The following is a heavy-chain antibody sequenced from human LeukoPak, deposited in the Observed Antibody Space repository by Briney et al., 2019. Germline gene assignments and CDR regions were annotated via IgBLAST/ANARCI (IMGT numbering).Heavy chain of an antibody. CDR2: MNRDGSEK. V-gene: IGHV3-7*01. CDR1: GFTFSSYW. J-gene: IGHJ6*02. Sequence: GGSLRLSCAASGFTFSSYWMSWVRQAPGKGLEWVANMNRDGSEKNYVDSIEGRFTISRDNAANSLYLQMNSLRVEDTAVYCARDGGIIRFGGQDVWGQGTTVIVS. D-gene: IGHD3-16*01. CDR3: ARDGGIIRFGGQDV.